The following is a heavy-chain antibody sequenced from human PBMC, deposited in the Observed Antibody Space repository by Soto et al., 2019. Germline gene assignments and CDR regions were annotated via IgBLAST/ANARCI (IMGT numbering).Heavy chain of an antibody. J-gene: IGHJ4*02. CDR1: GFTFSSYG. CDR3: AKDGDHTYYYDSSGPKGPGY. V-gene: IGHV3-30*18. Sequence: GGSLRLSCAASGFTFSSYGMHWVRQAPGEGLEWVAVISYDGSNKYYADSVKGRFTISRDNSKNTLYLQMNSLRAEDTAVYYCAKDGDHTYYYDSSGPKGPGYWGQGTLVTVSS. D-gene: IGHD3-22*01. CDR2: ISYDGSNK.